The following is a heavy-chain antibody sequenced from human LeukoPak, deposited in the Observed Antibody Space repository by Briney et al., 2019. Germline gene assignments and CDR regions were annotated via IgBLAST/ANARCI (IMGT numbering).Heavy chain of an antibody. Sequence: ASVKVSCKASGYTFTGYYMHSVRQAPGQGLEWMGWINPNSGGTNYAQKFQGRVTMTRDTSISTAYMELSRLRSDETAVYYCARDITTVTTGWYFDLWGRGTLVTVSS. CDR2: INPNSGGT. D-gene: IGHD4-17*01. V-gene: IGHV1-2*02. CDR3: ARDITTVTTGWYFDL. J-gene: IGHJ2*01. CDR1: GYTFTGYY.